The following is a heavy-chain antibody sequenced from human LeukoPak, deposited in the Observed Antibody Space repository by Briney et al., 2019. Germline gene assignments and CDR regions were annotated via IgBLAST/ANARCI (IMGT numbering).Heavy chain of an antibody. J-gene: IGHJ4*02. CDR1: RVTFTTYW. CDR3: ARDGGGWTYFDY. V-gene: IGHV3-7*04. CDR2: IKQDGSET. Sequence: GGSLRLSCAASRVTFTTYWMVWVRQAPGKGLEWVANIKQDGSETYYVDSVKDRFTISRVNAKNSLSLQMNIVRAEDTAVYYCARDGGGWTYFDYWGQGALVTVSS. D-gene: IGHD6-19*01.